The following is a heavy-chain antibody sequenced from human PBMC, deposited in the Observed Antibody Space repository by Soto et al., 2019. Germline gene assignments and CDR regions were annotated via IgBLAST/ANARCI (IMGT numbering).Heavy chain of an antibody. V-gene: IGHV1-2*04. CDR2: INPNSGGT. CDR3: ARAPGYCTNGVCYGGADFDY. J-gene: IGHJ4*02. D-gene: IGHD2-8*01. CDR1: GYTFTGYY. Sequence: QVQLVQSGAEVKKPGASVKVSCKASGYTFTGYYMHWVRQAPGQGLEWMGWINPNSGGTNYAQKFQGWVTMTRDTSLSTAYMELSRLRSDDTAVYYCARAPGYCTNGVCYGGADFDYWGQGTLVTVSS.